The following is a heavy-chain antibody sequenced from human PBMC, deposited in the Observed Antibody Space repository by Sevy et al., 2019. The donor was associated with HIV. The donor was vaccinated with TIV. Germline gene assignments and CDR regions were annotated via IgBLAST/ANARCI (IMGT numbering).Heavy chain of an antibody. CDR2: IIPIFGTA. CDR3: ARSRSSSWYGDAFDI. J-gene: IGHJ3*02. D-gene: IGHD6-13*01. Sequence: ASVKVSCKASGGTFSSYAISWVRQAPGQGLEWMGGIIPIFGTANYAQKFQGRVTITADKSTSTAYMELSSLRSEDTAVYYCARSRSSSWYGDAFDIWGQGTMVTVSS. CDR1: GGTFSSYA. V-gene: IGHV1-69*06.